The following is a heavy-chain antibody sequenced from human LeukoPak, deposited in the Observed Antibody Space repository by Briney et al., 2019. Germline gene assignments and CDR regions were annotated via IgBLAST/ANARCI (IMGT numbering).Heavy chain of an antibody. Sequence: KTSETLSLTCTVSGGSISSSSYYWGWIRQPPGKGLEWIGEINHSGSTNYNPSLKSRVTISLDTSKNQFSLKLSSVTAADTAIYYCARARSAKWGFDYWGQGILVTVSS. D-gene: IGHD1-26*01. CDR3: ARARSAKWGFDY. CDR2: INHSGST. V-gene: IGHV4-39*07. J-gene: IGHJ4*02. CDR1: GGSISSSSYY.